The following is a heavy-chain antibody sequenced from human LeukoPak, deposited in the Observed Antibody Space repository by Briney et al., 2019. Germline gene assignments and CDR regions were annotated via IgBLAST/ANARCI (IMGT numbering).Heavy chain of an antibody. Sequence: GESLKISCKGSGYSFTDYWIGWVRQMPGKGLEWMGIIFPGDSDTKYSPSFQGQVTISADKSISTAYLQWSSLKASDTAMYYCARLSGSGSYYNSFDYWGQGTLVTVSS. CDR2: IFPGDSDT. CDR1: GYSFTDYW. CDR3: ARLSGSGSYYNSFDY. J-gene: IGHJ4*02. D-gene: IGHD3-10*01. V-gene: IGHV5-51*01.